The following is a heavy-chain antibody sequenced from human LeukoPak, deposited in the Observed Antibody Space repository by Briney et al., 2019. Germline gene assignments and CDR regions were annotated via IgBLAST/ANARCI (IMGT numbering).Heavy chain of an antibody. V-gene: IGHV1-2*02. Sequence: GASVKVSCKASGYTFTGYYMHWVRQAPGQGLEWMGWINPNSGGTNYAQKFQGRVTMTRDTSISTAYMELSRLRSDDTAVYYCARSGIAAAGTGFDYWGQGTLVTVSS. D-gene: IGHD6-13*01. CDR3: ARSGIAAAGTGFDY. CDR2: INPNSGGT. CDR1: GYTFTGYY. J-gene: IGHJ4*02.